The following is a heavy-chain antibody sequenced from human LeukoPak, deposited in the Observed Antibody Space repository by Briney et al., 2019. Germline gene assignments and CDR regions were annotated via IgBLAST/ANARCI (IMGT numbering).Heavy chain of an antibody. CDR2: MNPNSGNT. V-gene: IGHV1-8*01. CDR1: GYTFTSYD. Sequence: ASVKVSCKASGYTFTSYDINWVRQATGQGLEWMGWMNPNSGNTGYAQKFQGRVTMTRNTSISTAYMELSSLRSEDTAVYYCARVIAPPWNWPEVGYWGQGTLVTVSS. CDR3: ARVIAPPWNWPEVGY. J-gene: IGHJ4*02. D-gene: IGHD1-7*01.